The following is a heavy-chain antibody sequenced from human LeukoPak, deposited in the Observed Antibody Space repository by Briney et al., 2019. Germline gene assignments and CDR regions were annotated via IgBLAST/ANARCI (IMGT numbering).Heavy chain of an antibody. D-gene: IGHD6-13*01. CDR1: GYTFTCYY. V-gene: IGHV1-2*02. J-gene: IGHJ4*02. CDR3: ARVLIAAADTFDY. CDR2: INPNSGGT. Sequence: ASVKVSCKASGYTFTCYYMHWVRQAPGQGLEWMGWINPNSGGTNYAQKFQGRVTMTRDTSISTAYMELSRLRSDDTAVYYCARVLIAAADTFDYWGQGTLVTVSS.